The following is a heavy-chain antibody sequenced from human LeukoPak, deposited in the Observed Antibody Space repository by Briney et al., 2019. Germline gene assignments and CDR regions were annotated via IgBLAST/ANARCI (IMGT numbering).Heavy chain of an antibody. CDR1: GFTFNRYA. J-gene: IGHJ4*02. CDR3: AKGECSGGSCYFFDY. Sequence: GGSLRLSSAASGFTFNRYAMSWVRQAPGKGLEWVSAISGSGGSTYYADSVKGRFTISRDNSKNTLYLQMNSMRAEDTAVYYCAKGECSGGSCYFFDYWGQGTLVTVSS. CDR2: ISGSGGST. V-gene: IGHV3-23*01. D-gene: IGHD2-15*01.